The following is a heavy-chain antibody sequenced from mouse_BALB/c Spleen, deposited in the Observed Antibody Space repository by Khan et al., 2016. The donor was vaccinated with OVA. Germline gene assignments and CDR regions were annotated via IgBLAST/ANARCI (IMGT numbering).Heavy chain of an antibody. CDR3: VRDYWDVFAY. J-gene: IGHJ3*01. V-gene: IGHV14-3*02. Sequence: EVKLLESGAELVKPGASVKLSCTASGFNIKDTYMHWVKQRPDQGLEWIGRIDPANGNTKCDPKFQGKATITADTASNTAYLQLSSLTSEDTAVYYCVRDYWDVFAYWGQGTLVTVSA. CDR2: IDPANGNT. CDR1: GFNIKDTY. D-gene: IGHD4-1*01.